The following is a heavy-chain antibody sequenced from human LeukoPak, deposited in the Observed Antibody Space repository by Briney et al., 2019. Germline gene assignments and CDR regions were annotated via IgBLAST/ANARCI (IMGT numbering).Heavy chain of an antibody. Sequence: GGSLRLSCAASGFTFSSYAMSWVRQAPGKGLEWVSAISGSGGSTYYADSVKGRFTISRDNSKNTLYLQMNSLRAEDTAVYYCARDAFRGSGWYAHFDYWGQGTLVTVSS. V-gene: IGHV3-23*01. CDR3: ARDAFRGSGWYAHFDY. J-gene: IGHJ4*02. CDR2: ISGSGGST. D-gene: IGHD6-19*01. CDR1: GFTFSSYA.